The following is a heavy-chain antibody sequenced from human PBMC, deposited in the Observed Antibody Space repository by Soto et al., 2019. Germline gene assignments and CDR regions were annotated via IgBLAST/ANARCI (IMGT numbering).Heavy chain of an antibody. CDR1: GGSISSGGYY. Sequence: SETLSLTCTVSGGSISSGGYYWSWIRQHPGKGLEWIGYIYYSGSTYYNPSLKSRVTISVDTSKNQFSLKLSSVTAADTAVYYCGFGRFPSPVFDIWGQGTTVTVSS. CDR2: IYYSGST. J-gene: IGHJ3*02. V-gene: IGHV4-31*03. CDR3: GFGRFPSPVFDI. D-gene: IGHD3-10*01.